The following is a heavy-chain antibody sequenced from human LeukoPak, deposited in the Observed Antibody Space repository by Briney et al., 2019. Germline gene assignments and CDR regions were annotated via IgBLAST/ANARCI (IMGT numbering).Heavy chain of an antibody. CDR1: GGSISSYY. J-gene: IGHJ5*02. Sequence: SETLSLTCTVSGGSISSYYWSWIRQPPGKGLEWIGYIYYSGSTSYNPSLKSRVTISVDTSKNQFSLKLSSVTAADTAVYYCARGVSSSFRENWFDPWGQGTLVTVSS. CDR2: IYYSGST. CDR3: ARGVSSSFRENWFDP. D-gene: IGHD6-13*01. V-gene: IGHV4-59*01.